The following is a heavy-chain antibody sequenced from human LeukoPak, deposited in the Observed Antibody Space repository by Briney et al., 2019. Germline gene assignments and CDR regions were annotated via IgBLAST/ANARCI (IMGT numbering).Heavy chain of an antibody. CDR2: ISAYNGNT. D-gene: IGHD4-17*01. V-gene: IGHV1-18*01. Sequence: GASVKVSCKASGYTFTSYGISWVRQAPGQGLEWMGWISAYNGNTNYAQKLQGRVTMTTDTSTSTAYMELRSLRSDDTAVYYCARDSFVTVTTFPDYWGQGTLVTVSS. CDR3: ARDSFVTVTTFPDY. J-gene: IGHJ4*02. CDR1: GYTFTSYG.